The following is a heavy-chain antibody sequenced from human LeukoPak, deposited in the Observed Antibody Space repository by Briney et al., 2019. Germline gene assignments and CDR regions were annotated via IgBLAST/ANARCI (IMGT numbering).Heavy chain of an antibody. J-gene: IGHJ6*02. CDR3: ARGDCSGGSCSSMDV. Sequence: PGGSLRLSCAASGFTFSTYDMHWVRQATGKGLEWVSGIYPAGDIYYPVSVTGRFTISREDAKNSFYLQLNSLRVGDTAVYYCARGDCSGGSCSSMDVWGQGTTVTVSS. CDR1: GFTFSTYD. D-gene: IGHD2-15*01. CDR2: IYPAGDI. V-gene: IGHV3-13*04.